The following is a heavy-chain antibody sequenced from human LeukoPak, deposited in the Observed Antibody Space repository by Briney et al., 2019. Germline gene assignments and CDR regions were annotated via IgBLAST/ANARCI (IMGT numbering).Heavy chain of an antibody. CDR1: GFTFSNYV. CDR3: ARDRGSAAVDY. Sequence: GGSLRPSCAASGFTFSNYVMHWVRQAPGKGLEWVAVIWYDGSNKYYADSVKGRFTISRDNSKNTLYLQMNSLRAEDTAVYYCARDRGSAAVDYWGQGTLVTVSS. CDR2: IWYDGSNK. J-gene: IGHJ4*02. V-gene: IGHV3-33*01. D-gene: IGHD3-16*01.